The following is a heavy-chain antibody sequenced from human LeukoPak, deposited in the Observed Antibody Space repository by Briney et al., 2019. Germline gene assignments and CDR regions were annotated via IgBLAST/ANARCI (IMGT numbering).Heavy chain of an antibody. CDR1: GGSVSSGGYY. V-gene: IGHV4-30-2*01. CDR2: EN. CDR3: ARGGGYSYGSYFDY. D-gene: IGHD5-18*01. Sequence: SETLSLTCSVSGGSVSSGGYYWSWIRQPPGEGLEWIGWENYYNVSLRSRVTISVDRSKNQFSLKLISVTAADTAVYYCARGGGYSYGSYFDYWGQGTLVTVSS. J-gene: IGHJ4*02.